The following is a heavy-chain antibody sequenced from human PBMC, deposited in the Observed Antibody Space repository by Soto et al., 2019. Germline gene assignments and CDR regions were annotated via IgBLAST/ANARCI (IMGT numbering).Heavy chain of an antibody. CDR3: ARDPVPSIWHFDV. D-gene: IGHD6-6*01. J-gene: IGHJ2*01. Sequence: QVQLVQSGAEVKKPGASVKVSCKASGYTFSDYYMHWVRQAPGQGLEWMGFINSKSGATNYAQKFQGRATMSRDTSISTAYMELSNLRSDDTAIYYCARDPVPSIWHFDVWGRGTLVTVSS. CDR2: INSKSGAT. V-gene: IGHV1-2*02. CDR1: GYTFSDYY.